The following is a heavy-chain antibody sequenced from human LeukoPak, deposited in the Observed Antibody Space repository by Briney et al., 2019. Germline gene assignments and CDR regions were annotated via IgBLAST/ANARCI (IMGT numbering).Heavy chain of an antibody. V-gene: IGHV1-18*04. Sequence: ASVKVSCKASGYTFTGYYMHWVRQAPGQGLEWMGWISAYNGNTNYAQKLQGGVTMTTDTSTSTAYMELRSLRSDDTAVYYCARDYEMDTAMVAYFDYWGQGTLVTVSS. CDR1: GYTFTGYY. CDR2: ISAYNGNT. J-gene: IGHJ4*02. D-gene: IGHD5-18*01. CDR3: ARDYEMDTAMVAYFDY.